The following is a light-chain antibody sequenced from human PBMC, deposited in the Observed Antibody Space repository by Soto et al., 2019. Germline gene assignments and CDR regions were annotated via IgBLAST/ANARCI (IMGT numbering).Light chain of an antibody. CDR1: QRVLYSSNNRNY. V-gene: IGKV4-1*01. CDR3: QQYYSSPRT. J-gene: IGKJ4*01. CDR2: GAS. Sequence: DIVMTQPPDSLAVSMGERVSINCKSSQRVLYSSNNRNYLAWYQQKPGQPPKWLTYGASTRESGVPDRFSGSGSGTEFTLTISSLQAEDVAVYYCQQYYSSPRTFGGGTKVDIK.